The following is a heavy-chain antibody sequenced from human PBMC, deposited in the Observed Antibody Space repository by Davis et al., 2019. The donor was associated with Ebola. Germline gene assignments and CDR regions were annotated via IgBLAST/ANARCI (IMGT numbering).Heavy chain of an antibody. CDR1: GGSISSGGYY. V-gene: IGHV4-30-4*07. CDR3: ARRHGACWFDP. Sequence: MPSETLSLTCTVSGGSISSGGYYWSWIRQPPGKGLEWIGYIYYSGSTYYNPSLKSRVTISVDTSKNQFSLKLSSVTAADTAVYYCARRHGACWFDPWGQGTLVTVSS. CDR2: IYYSGST. D-gene: IGHD3-10*01. J-gene: IGHJ5*02.